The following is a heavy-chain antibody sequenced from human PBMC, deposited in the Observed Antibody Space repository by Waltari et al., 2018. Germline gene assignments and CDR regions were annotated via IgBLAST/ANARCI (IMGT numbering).Heavy chain of an antibody. J-gene: IGHJ4*02. CDR1: GGSFSGYY. CDR3: ARGGPRRYYDSSGFFDY. Sequence: QVQLQQWGAGLLKPSETLSLTCAVYGGSFSGYYWSWIRQPPGKGLEWIGEINHSGSTHYTPSLKSRVTISVDTSKNQFSLKLSSVTAADTAVYYCARGGPRRYYDSSGFFDYWGQGTLVTVSS. CDR2: INHSGST. V-gene: IGHV4-34*01. D-gene: IGHD3-22*01.